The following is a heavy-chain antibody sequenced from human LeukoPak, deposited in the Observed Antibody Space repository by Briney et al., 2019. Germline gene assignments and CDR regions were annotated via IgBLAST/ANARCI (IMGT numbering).Heavy chain of an antibody. D-gene: IGHD6-13*01. CDR3: ARHSSWHFDS. Sequence: GGSLRLSCAASGFTFSSYWMNWVRQAPGKGLEWVSYIAISSSTTYYADSVKGRFTISRDNAKNSLYLQMNSLRDEDTAVYYCARHSSWHFDSWGQGTLVTVSS. V-gene: IGHV3-48*02. J-gene: IGHJ4*02. CDR2: IAISSSTT. CDR1: GFTFSSYW.